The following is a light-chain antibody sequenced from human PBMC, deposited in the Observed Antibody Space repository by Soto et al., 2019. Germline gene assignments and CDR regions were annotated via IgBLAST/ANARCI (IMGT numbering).Light chain of an antibody. CDR3: LQRHTRPYT. CDR2: SAS. J-gene: IGKJ2*01. CDR1: QDIRND. V-gene: IGKV1-17*01. Sequence: DIQMTQSPSSLSASVGDRVTITCRASQDIRNDLGWYQQEPGKAPKRLIYSASTFESGVPPRFSGSSSGTEFTLTISSLQPEDCATYFCLQRHTRPYTFGQGTRLDFK.